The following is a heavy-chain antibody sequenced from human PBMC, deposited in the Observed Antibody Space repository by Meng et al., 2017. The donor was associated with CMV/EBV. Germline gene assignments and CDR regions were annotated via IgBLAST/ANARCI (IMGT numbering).Heavy chain of an antibody. D-gene: IGHD1-26*01. Sequence: SVKVSCKASGGTFSSYAISWVRQAPGQGLEWMGGIIPIFGTANYAQKFQGRVTITTDESTSTDYMELSSLRSEDTAVYYCASTVPLLRKWELQGGDAFDIWGQGTMVTVSS. CDR2: IIPIFGTA. J-gene: IGHJ3*02. CDR3: ASTVPLLRKWELQGGDAFDI. V-gene: IGHV1-69*05. CDR1: GGTFSSYA.